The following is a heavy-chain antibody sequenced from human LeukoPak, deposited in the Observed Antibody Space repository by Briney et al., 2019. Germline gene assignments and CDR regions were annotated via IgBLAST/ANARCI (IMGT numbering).Heavy chain of an antibody. V-gene: IGHV1-46*01. Sequence: ASVKVSCKASVYIFTCYYMHYVRQAPGQGLEWMGIINPSGGSTRYAQKFQGRVTMTRDTTTSTVYMELSSLRSDDTAVYCCARRGSSGWYFDYWGKGTLVTVST. J-gene: IGHJ4*02. CDR3: ARRGSSGWYFDY. CDR1: VYIFTCYY. CDR2: INPSGGST. D-gene: IGHD6-19*01.